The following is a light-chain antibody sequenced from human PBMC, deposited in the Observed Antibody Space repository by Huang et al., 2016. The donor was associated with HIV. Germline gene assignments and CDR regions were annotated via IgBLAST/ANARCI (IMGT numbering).Light chain of an antibody. J-gene: IGKJ2*01. Sequence: DIQMTQSPSSLSASVGDRVTITCRASQGIPKSLVWYQQKPGKAPKLLLFATSRLERGVPSRFSGIGSGTDFTLTISSLQPEDFATYYCQQYYNTPYTFGQGTKLEIK. V-gene: IGKV1-NL1*01. CDR1: QGIPKS. CDR3: QQYYNTPYT. CDR2: ATS.